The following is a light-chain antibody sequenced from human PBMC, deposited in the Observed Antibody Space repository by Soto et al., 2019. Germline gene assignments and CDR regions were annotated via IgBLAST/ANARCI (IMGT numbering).Light chain of an antibody. CDR2: DAS. CDR3: QHYNMWPHMLS. CDR1: QSVGSN. J-gene: IGKJ4*01. Sequence: EIVLTQSPGTLSLSPGERGTLSCRASQSVGSNLAWYQHKPGQAPRLLIYDASTRATGVPATFSGSGSGTEFTLTISSLQSDDFAIYYCQHYNMWPHMLSFGGGTKVDIK. V-gene: IGKV3-15*01.